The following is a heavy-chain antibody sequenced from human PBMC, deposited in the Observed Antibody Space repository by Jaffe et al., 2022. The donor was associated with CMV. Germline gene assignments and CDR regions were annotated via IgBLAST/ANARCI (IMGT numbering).Heavy chain of an antibody. Sequence: QVQLQESGPGLVKPSETLSLTCTVSGGSISSYYWSWIRQPPGKGLEWIGYIYYSGSTNYNPSLKSRVTISVDTSKNQFSLKLSSVTAADTAVYYCAREKGSYSYGIFDYWGQGTLVTVSS. D-gene: IGHD5-18*01. J-gene: IGHJ4*02. CDR2: IYYSGST. V-gene: IGHV4-59*01. CDR3: AREKGSYSYGIFDY. CDR1: GGSISSYY.